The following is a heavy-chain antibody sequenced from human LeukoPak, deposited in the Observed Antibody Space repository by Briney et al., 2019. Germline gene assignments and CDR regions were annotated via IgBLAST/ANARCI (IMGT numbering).Heavy chain of an antibody. Sequence: GGSLRLSCAASGFTFSSYAMSWVRQAPGKGLEWVSAISGSGGSTYYADSVKGRFTISRDNSKNTLYLQMNSLRAEDTAVYYCARAPRPGDQLIPEAWGQGTLVTVSS. J-gene: IGHJ5*02. CDR2: ISGSGGST. V-gene: IGHV3-23*01. CDR3: ARAPRPGDQLIPEA. D-gene: IGHD2-2*01. CDR1: GFTFSSYA.